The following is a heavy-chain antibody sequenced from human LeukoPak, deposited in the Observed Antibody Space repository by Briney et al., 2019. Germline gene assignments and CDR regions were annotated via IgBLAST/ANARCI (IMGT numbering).Heavy chain of an antibody. CDR3: ARGIDTGPEFYYYYYMDV. V-gene: IGHV4-59*01. D-gene: IGHD5-18*01. Sequence: SETLSLTCTVSGGSISSYYWSWIRQPPGKGLEWIEYIYYSGSTNYNPSLKSRVTISVDTSKNQFSLKLSSVTAADTAVYYCARGIDTGPEFYYYYYMDVWGKGTTVTVSS. J-gene: IGHJ6*03. CDR1: GGSISSYY. CDR2: IYYSGST.